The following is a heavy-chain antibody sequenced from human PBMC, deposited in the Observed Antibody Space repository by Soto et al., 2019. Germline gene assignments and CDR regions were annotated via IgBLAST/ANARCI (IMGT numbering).Heavy chain of an antibody. Sequence: SETLSLTCAVYGGSFSGYYWSWIRHPPGKGLEWIGEINHRGDTNYNPSLKSRVTISVDTSKNQVSLNLNSVTAADTSVYFCARAPYSSHWNQPWQTPRRPGNYGMDVWGQGTTVTVSS. J-gene: IGHJ6*02. CDR1: GGSFSGYY. CDR2: INHRGDT. D-gene: IGHD1-1*01. V-gene: IGHV4-34*01. CDR3: ARAPYSSHWNQPWQTPRRPGNYGMDV.